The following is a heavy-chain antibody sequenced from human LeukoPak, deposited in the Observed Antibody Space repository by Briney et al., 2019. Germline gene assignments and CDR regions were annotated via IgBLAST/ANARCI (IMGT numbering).Heavy chain of an antibody. CDR1: GYTFTSYY. D-gene: IGHD3-22*01. J-gene: IGHJ4*02. CDR3: ARDHPYYYDSSGYGILGY. Sequence: SCKASGYTFTSYYMHWVRQAPGKGLEWVAVISYDGSNKYYADSVKGRFTISRDNSKNTLYLQMNSLRAEDTAVYYCARDHPYYYDSSGYGILGYWGQGTLVTVSS. CDR2: ISYDGSNK. V-gene: IGHV3-30-3*01.